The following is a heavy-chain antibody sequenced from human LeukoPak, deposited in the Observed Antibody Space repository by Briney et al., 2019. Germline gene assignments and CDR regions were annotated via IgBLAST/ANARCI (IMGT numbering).Heavy chain of an antibody. CDR1: GGTFSSYA. J-gene: IGHJ4*02. D-gene: IGHD2-2*01. CDR3: ARGGVVVIEGPDY. CDR2: ISAYNGNT. V-gene: IGHV1-18*01. Sequence: ASVKVSCKASGGTFSSYAISWLRQAPGQGLEWMGWISAYNGNTNYAQRLQGRVTMTTDTSTSTAYMELRSLRSDDTAVYYCARGGVVVIEGPDYWGQGTLVTVSS.